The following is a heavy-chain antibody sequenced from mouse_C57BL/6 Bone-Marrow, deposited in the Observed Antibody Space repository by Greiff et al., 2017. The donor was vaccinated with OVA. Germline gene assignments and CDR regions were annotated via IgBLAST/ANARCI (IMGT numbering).Heavy chain of an antibody. CDR3: ARHRNYLYYAMDY. Sequence: EVKVVESGGGLVQPGESLKLSCESNEYEFPSHDMSWVRKTPEKRLELVAAINSDGGSTYYPDTMERRFIISRDNTKKTLYLQMRSLRSDDTALYYCARHRNYLYYAMDYWGQGTSVTVSS. V-gene: IGHV5-2*01. D-gene: IGHD2-1*01. J-gene: IGHJ4*01. CDR2: INSDGGST. CDR1: EYEFPSHD.